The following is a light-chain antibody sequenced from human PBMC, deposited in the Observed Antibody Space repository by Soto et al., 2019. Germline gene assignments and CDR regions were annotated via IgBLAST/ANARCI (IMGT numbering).Light chain of an antibody. V-gene: IGLV2-14*03. CDR1: SSDVGGYNY. CDR3: SSYTTSNTRQIV. Sequence: QSALTQPASVSGSPGQSITISCTGTSSDVGGYNYVSWYQHHPGKAPKLIIYDVTNRPSGVSNPISGSKSGNTASLTISGLQPEDEADYYCSSYTTSNTRQIVFGTGTKVTV. CDR2: DVT. J-gene: IGLJ1*01.